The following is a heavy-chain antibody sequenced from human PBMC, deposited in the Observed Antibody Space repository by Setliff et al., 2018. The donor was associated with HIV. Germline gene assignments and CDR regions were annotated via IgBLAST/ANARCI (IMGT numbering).Heavy chain of an antibody. CDR1: GFTFDDYA. V-gene: IGHV3-9*01. CDR3: AKDGDYRSGDYDAFDI. Sequence: GGSLRLSCEASGFTFDDYAMHWGRQAPGKGLEWVAGINWNSVSRAYADSVQGRFTISRDNAKNLVYLEMNSLRPEDTAVYYCAKDGDYRSGDYDAFDIWGQGTMVTVSS. CDR2: INWNSVSR. D-gene: IGHD6-25*01. J-gene: IGHJ3*02.